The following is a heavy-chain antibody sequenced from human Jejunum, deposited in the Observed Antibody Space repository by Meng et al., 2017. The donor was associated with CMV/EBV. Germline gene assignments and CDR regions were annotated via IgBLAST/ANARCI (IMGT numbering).Heavy chain of an antibody. J-gene: IGHJ4*02. CDR2: IYPGDSDT. V-gene: IGHV5-51*01. CDR3: ARRLEASEFFDF. CDR1: GYNLDTYW. Sequence: VSGYNLDTYWIGWVRQTPGKGLEWMGVIYPGDSDTRYSPSFQGQVTISADKSISTAYLQWSSLKASDTAVYYCARRLEASEFFDFWGQGMLVTVSS. D-gene: IGHD3-10*01.